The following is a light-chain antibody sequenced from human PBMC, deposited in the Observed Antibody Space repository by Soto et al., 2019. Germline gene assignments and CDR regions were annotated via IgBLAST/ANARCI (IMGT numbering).Light chain of an antibody. V-gene: IGKV1-5*01. CDR3: QQLNSYPRIT. CDR2: AAS. Sequence: DIQMTQSPSTLSASIGDRVSISCRFSQSISKWLAWHQQKPGKAPKLLIYAASTLQSGVPSRFSGSGSGTDFTLTISSLQPEDFATYYCQQLNSYPRITFGQGTRLEIK. J-gene: IGKJ5*01. CDR1: QSISKW.